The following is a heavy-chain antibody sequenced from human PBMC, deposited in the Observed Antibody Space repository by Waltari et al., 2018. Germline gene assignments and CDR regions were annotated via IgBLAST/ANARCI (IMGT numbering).Heavy chain of an antibody. Sequence: EVQLVESGGGLVQPGGSLRLSCAASGFTFSSYWLSWVRQAPGEGVEWVANIKQDGSEKYYVDSVKGRFTISRDNAKNALYLQMNSLRAEDTAVYYCARGVWYLYYWGQGTLVTVSS. CDR2: IKQDGSEK. V-gene: IGHV3-7*01. D-gene: IGHD2-8*01. J-gene: IGHJ4*02. CDR1: GFTFSSYW. CDR3: ARGVWYLYY.